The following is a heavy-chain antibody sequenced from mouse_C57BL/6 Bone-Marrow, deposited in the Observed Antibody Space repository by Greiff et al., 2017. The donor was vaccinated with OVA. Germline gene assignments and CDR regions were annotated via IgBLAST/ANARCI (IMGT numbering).Heavy chain of an antibody. Sequence: VQLQQSGAELVRPGASVKLSCTASGFNIKDYYMHWVKQRPEQGLEWIGRIDPEAGDTEYAPKFQGKATMTADTSSNTAYLQLISLTSEDTAVYYCTTYYSNPLYFDVWGTGTTVTVSS. V-gene: IGHV14-1*01. D-gene: IGHD2-5*01. J-gene: IGHJ1*03. CDR3: TTYYSNPLYFDV. CDR1: GFNIKDYY. CDR2: IDPEAGDT.